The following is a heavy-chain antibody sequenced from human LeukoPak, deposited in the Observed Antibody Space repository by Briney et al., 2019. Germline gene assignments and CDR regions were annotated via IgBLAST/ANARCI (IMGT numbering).Heavy chain of an antibody. CDR1: GGTFSSYA. CDR2: IIPIFGTA. D-gene: IGHD2-2*01. V-gene: IGHV1-69*05. J-gene: IGHJ6*03. CDR3: ARVSRLGYCSSTSCPTTYYYYYMDV. Sequence: GASVKVSCKASGGTFSSYAISWVRQAPGQGLEWMGGIIPIFGTANYAQKFQGRVTITTDESTSTAYMELSSLRSEDTAVYYCARVSRLGYCSSTSCPTTYYYYYMDVWGKGTTVTVSS.